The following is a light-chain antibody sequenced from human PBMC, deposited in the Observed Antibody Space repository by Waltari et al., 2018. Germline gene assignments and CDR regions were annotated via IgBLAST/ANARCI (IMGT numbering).Light chain of an antibody. CDR2: AAS. Sequence: DIQMTQSPSSLSPSVGDRVTITCRASQSISTYLNWNQQKPGKAPNLMIYAASTLQSGVPSRFSGSGSATDFTLTISSLQPEDFATYYCQQSYNAPRTFGLGTKVDIK. CDR1: QSISTY. V-gene: IGKV1-39*01. CDR3: QQSYNAPRT. J-gene: IGKJ3*01.